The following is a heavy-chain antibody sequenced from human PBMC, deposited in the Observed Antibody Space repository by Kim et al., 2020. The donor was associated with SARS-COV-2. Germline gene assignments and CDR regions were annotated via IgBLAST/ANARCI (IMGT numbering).Heavy chain of an antibody. D-gene: IGHD6-13*01. V-gene: IGHV4-39*01. CDR3: ASSLAAAGTWVGY. CDR2: IYYSGST. Sequence: SETLSLTCTVSGGSISSSSYYWGWIRQPPGKGLEWIGSIYYSGSTYYNPSLKSRVTISVDTSKNQFSLKLSSVTAADTAVYYCASSLAAAGTWVGYWGQGTLVTVSS. J-gene: IGHJ4*02. CDR1: GGSISSSSYY.